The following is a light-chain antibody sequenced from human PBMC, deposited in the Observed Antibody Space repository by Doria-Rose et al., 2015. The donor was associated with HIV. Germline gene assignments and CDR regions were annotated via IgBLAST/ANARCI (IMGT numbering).Light chain of an antibody. Sequence: QSALIQPASLSGSPGQSITISCKGTSSDLSGYNSVSWYQQYPGKAPKVIIYDVIRRPSDVSYRFSASKSGNTASLTISGLQPEDEAYYYCNSYTASGHVVFGGDQTDR. CDR3: NSYTASGHVV. CDR2: DVI. V-gene: IGLV2-14*03. J-gene: IGLJ2*01. CDR1: SSDLSGYNS.